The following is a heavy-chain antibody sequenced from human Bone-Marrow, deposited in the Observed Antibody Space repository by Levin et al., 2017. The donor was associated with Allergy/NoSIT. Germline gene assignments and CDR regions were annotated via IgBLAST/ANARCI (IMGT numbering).Heavy chain of an antibody. V-gene: IGHV1-69*13. CDR2: IIPIFGTA. Sequence: SVKVSCKASGGTFSSYAISWVRQAPGQGLEWMGGIIPIFGTANYAQKFQGRVTITADESTSTAYMELSSLRSEDTAVYYCARDKSLTMIVGAGAFDSWGQGTMVTVSS. J-gene: IGHJ3*02. CDR1: GGTFSSYA. D-gene: IGHD3-22*01. CDR3: ARDKSLTMIVGAGAFDS.